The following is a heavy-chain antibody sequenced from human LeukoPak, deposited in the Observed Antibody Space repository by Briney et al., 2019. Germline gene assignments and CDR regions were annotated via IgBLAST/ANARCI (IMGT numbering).Heavy chain of an antibody. CDR2: INHSGST. J-gene: IGHJ4*02. CDR1: GGSFSGYY. Sequence: PSETLSLTCAVYGGSFSGYYWSWTRQPPGKGLEWIGEINHSGSTNYNPSLKSRVTISVDTSKNQFSLKLSSVTAADTAVYYCARGGDFWSGYYRSYYFDYWGQGTLVTVSS. CDR3: ARGGDFWSGYYRSYYFDY. V-gene: IGHV4-34*01. D-gene: IGHD3-3*01.